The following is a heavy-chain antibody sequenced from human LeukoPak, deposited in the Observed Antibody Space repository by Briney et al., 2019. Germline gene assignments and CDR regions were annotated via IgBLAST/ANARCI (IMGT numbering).Heavy chain of an antibody. CDR2: IIPIFGTA. J-gene: IGHJ6*03. Sequence: SVKVSCKASGGTFSSYAISWVRQAPGQGLEWMGGIIPIFGTANYAQKFQGGVTITADESASTAYMELSSLRSEDTAVYYCASREWLVGGHYYYYMDVWGKGTTVTISS. CDR3: ASREWLVGGHYYYYMDV. CDR1: GGTFSSYA. V-gene: IGHV1-69*13. D-gene: IGHD6-19*01.